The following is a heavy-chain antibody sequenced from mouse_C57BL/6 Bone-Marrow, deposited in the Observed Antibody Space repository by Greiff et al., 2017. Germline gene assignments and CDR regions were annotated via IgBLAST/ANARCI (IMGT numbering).Heavy chain of an antibody. Sequence: VKLQQPGAELVKPGASVKLSCKASGYTFTSYWMHWVKQRPGQGLEWIGMIHPNSGSTNYNEKFKSKATLTVDKSSSTAYMQLSSLTSEDSAVYYCARWITTVVATRYYFDYWGQGTTLTVSS. J-gene: IGHJ2*01. V-gene: IGHV1-64*01. CDR1: GYTFTSYW. CDR3: ARWITTVVATRYYFDY. D-gene: IGHD1-1*01. CDR2: IHPNSGST.